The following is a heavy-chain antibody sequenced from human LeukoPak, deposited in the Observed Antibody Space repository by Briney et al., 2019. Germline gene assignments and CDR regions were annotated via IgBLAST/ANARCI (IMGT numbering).Heavy chain of an antibody. Sequence: PGGSLRLSCAASGFTFDDYAMHWVRQAPGKGLEWVSGISWNSGSIGYADSVEGRFTISRDNAKNSLYLQMNSLRAEDTALYYCAKDIGKRRDGYNAYYYYYMDVWGKGTTVTISS. CDR3: AKDIGKRRDGYNAYYYYYMDV. CDR2: ISWNSGSI. V-gene: IGHV3-9*01. J-gene: IGHJ6*03. CDR1: GFTFDDYA. D-gene: IGHD5-24*01.